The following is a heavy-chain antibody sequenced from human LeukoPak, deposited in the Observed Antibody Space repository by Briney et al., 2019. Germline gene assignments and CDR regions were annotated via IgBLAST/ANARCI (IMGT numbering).Heavy chain of an antibody. J-gene: IGHJ4*02. D-gene: IGHD7-27*01. Sequence: KPSETLSLTCTVSGDSISSHYWSWIRQSAGKGLERIGRIYSSGTTNYNPSLKSRVTMSQDTPKNQFSLKLSSVTAADTAVYYCARGANWGSPDYWGQGTLVTVSS. V-gene: IGHV4-4*07. CDR2: IYSSGTT. CDR3: ARGANWGSPDY. CDR1: GDSISSHY.